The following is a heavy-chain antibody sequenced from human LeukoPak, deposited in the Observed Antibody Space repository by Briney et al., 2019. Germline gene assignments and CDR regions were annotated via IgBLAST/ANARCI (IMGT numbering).Heavy chain of an antibody. CDR3: AGDWGGGGAHPNYFDY. Sequence: SETLSFTSSSSGSSMNFYFWNGIRPSPGKGLEWIAYMYYSGTNNYNPSLENRAAISLDYARHQFPLRLNSVIAADTAVYFCAGDWGGGGAHPNYFDYWGQGTLVTVSS. D-gene: IGHD1-26*01. CDR2: MYYSGTN. CDR1: GSSMNFYF. J-gene: IGHJ4*02. V-gene: IGHV4-59*12.